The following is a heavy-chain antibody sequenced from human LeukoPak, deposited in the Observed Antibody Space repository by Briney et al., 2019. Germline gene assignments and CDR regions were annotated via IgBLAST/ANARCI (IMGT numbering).Heavy chain of an antibody. D-gene: IGHD3-22*01. J-gene: IGHJ6*03. Sequence: PGGSLRLSCAASGFTFSNYAMSWVRQAPGKGLEWVSSIGGTGLSTYYADSVRGRFTISRDNSKNTLYMQMNSLRAEDTAVYYCAKTGDYYDSSGYWYYYYYMDVWGKGTTVTVSS. CDR1: GFTFSNYA. CDR2: IGGTGLST. V-gene: IGHV3-23*01. CDR3: AKTGDYYDSSGYWYYYYYMDV.